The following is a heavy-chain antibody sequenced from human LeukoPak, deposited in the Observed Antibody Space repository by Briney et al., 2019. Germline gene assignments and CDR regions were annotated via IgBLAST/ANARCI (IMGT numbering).Heavy chain of an antibody. J-gene: IGHJ4*02. Sequence: GGSLRLSCAASGFTFNNYWMHWVRQAPGKGLVWVSRINSDGSTTTYADSVKGRFTISRDNAENTLYLQTNSLRAEDTAVYYCARTSRSGAYWRDFDYWGQGTLVTVSS. CDR1: GFTFNNYW. CDR2: INSDGSTT. CDR3: ARTSRSGAYWRDFDY. V-gene: IGHV3-74*01. D-gene: IGHD2-15*01.